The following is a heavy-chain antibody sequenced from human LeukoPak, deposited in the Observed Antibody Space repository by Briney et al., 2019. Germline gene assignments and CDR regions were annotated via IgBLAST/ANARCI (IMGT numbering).Heavy chain of an antibody. V-gene: IGHV1-2*02. Sequence: ASVKVSCKASGYTFTGYYIHWVRQAPGQGLEWMGWINPKSGGISYAQKFRGRVTMTRDTSINTVYMELSRLSSDDTAIYYCARSSPESFYDFQSNWFDPWGQGTLVTVSS. CDR2: INPKSGGI. CDR3: ARSSPESFYDFQSNWFDP. CDR1: GYTFTGYY. D-gene: IGHD3/OR15-3a*01. J-gene: IGHJ5*02.